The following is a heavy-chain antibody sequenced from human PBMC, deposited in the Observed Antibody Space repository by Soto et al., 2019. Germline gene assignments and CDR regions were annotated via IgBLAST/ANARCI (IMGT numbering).Heavy chain of an antibody. Sequence: PGESLKISCKASGYSFISYWVGWVRQMPGKGLEWMGTFYPGDCTSTYSPSFQGQVTISVDKSISTAYLQLSSLKASDTAMYYCPRIIGHCRNNDCSWTFDIWGQGTMVTVSS. CDR2: FYPGDCTS. D-gene: IGHD2-15*01. CDR1: GYSFISYW. CDR3: PRIIGHCRNNDCSWTFDI. J-gene: IGHJ3*02. V-gene: IGHV5-51*01.